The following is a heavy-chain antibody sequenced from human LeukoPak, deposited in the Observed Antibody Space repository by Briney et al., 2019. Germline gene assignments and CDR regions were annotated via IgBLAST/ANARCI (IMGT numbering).Heavy chain of an antibody. CDR3: ARGRKYYYYMDV. CDR2: INHSGST. CDR1: GGSFSGYY. Sequence: SETLSLTCAVYGGSFSGYYWSWIRQPPGKGLEWIGEINHSGSTNYNPSLKSRVTISVDTSKNQFSLELSSVTAADTAVYYCARGRKYYYYMDVWGKGTTVTVSS. J-gene: IGHJ6*03. V-gene: IGHV4-34*01.